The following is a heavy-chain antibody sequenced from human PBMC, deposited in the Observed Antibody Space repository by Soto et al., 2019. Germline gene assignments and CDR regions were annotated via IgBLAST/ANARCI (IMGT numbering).Heavy chain of an antibody. D-gene: IGHD3-16*01. V-gene: IGHV1-18*01. CDR1: GYTFSTYG. J-gene: IGHJ5*02. Sequence: QVQLVQSGAEVKKPGASVKVSCTASGYTFSTYGFSWVRQAPGQGLEWMGWIGADNGDTNYAQNFQGRVTMTTDTSTTTSYMALRSLTSNDTAVYFCARDWKGGEGFDPWGQGTLVTVSS. CDR2: IGADNGDT. CDR3: ARDWKGGEGFDP.